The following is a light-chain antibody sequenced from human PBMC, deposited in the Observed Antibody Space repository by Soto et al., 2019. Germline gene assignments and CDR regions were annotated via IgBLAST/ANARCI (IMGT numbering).Light chain of an antibody. V-gene: IGLV1-40*01. CDR3: QSYDSSLSGFV. Sequence: QSVLTQTPSVSGAPGQRVTISCTGSSSNIGAGYDLHWYRQLPGTAPKILIYDDCYRPSGDPDRCSGSKSDTSPSMAISGLQAEDEADYYWQSYDSSLSGFVFGTGNKVTVL. CDR2: DDC. J-gene: IGLJ1*01. CDR1: SSNIGAGYD.